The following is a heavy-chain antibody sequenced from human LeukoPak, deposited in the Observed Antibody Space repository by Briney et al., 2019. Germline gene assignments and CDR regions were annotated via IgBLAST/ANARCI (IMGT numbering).Heavy chain of an antibody. D-gene: IGHD3-22*01. J-gene: IGHJ4*02. Sequence: SETLSLNCAVYGGSFSGYYWRWIRQPPGKGLEWIGEINHSGSTNYNPSLKSRVTISVDTSKNQFSLKLSSVTAADTAVYYCARAEYYYDSSGYYYPVSYYFDYWGQGTLVTVSS. CDR2: INHSGST. V-gene: IGHV4-34*01. CDR3: ARAEYYYDSSGYYYPVSYYFDY. CDR1: GGSFSGYY.